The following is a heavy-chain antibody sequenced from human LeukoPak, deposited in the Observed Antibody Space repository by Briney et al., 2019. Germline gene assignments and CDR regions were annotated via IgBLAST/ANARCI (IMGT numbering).Heavy chain of an antibody. D-gene: IGHD1-1*01. Sequence: GGSLRLSCAASGFTFRSYSMNWVRQAPGKGLEWVSSISSSSSYIYYADSVKGRFTISRDNAKNSLYLQMNSLRAEDAAVYYCARNWNDVGSAFDIWGQGTMVTVPS. CDR2: ISSSSSYI. J-gene: IGHJ3*02. CDR3: ARNWNDVGSAFDI. V-gene: IGHV3-21*01. CDR1: GFTFRSYS.